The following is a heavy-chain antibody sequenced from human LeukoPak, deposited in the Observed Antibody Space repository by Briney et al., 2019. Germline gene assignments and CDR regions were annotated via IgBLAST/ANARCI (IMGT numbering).Heavy chain of an antibody. J-gene: IGHJ6*04. V-gene: IGHV3-33*01. CDR1: GFTFSSYG. D-gene: IGHD5-18*01. CDR2: IWYDGSNK. Sequence: GRSLRLSCAASGFTFSSYGMHWVRQAPGEGLEWVAVIWYDGSNKYYADSVKGQFTISRDNSKNTLYLQMNSLRAEDTAVYYCAGDVVQLWLRFYYYGMDVWGKGTTVTVSS. CDR3: AGDVVQLWLRFYYYGMDV.